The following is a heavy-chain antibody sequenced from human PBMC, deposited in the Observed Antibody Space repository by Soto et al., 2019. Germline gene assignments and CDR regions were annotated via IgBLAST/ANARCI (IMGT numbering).Heavy chain of an antibody. V-gene: IGHV3-11*01. CDR1: RLTFSDYY. J-gene: IGHJ4*02. CDR3: VARIQLWNRVDF. Sequence: GSLRISCAASRLTFSDYYMSWIRQAPGKGLEWLSHISSSGTTIHYADSVKGRFTISRDNAKKSLFLQMNSLRVEDTAVYYCVARIQLWNRVDFWGQGTLVTVSS. D-gene: IGHD5-18*01. CDR2: ISSSGTTI.